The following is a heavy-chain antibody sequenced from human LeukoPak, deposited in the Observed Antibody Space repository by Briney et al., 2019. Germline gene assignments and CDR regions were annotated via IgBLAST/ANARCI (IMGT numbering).Heavy chain of an antibody. Sequence: PGGSLRLSCAASGFTLSSYWMSWVRQAPGKGLEWVANIKQDGSEKYYVDSVKGRFTISRDNAKNSLYLQMNSLRAEDTAVYYCARVSGWSWGVFDYWGQGTLVTVSS. D-gene: IGHD6-19*01. CDR3: ARVSGWSWGVFDY. J-gene: IGHJ4*02. CDR2: IKQDGSEK. CDR1: GFTLSSYW. V-gene: IGHV3-7*01.